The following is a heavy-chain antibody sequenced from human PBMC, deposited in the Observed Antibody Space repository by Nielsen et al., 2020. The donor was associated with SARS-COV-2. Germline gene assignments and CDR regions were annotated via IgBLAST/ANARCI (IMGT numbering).Heavy chain of an antibody. CDR2: TYYRSKWYN. CDR3: ARAGGSSSWYTSNYYYYYMDV. Sequence: WIRQSPSRGLEWLGRTYYRSKWYNDYAVSVKSRITINPDTSKNQFSLHLNSVTPEDTAVYYCARAGGSSSWYTSNYYYYYMDVWGKGTTVTVSS. J-gene: IGHJ6*03. D-gene: IGHD6-13*01. V-gene: IGHV6-1*01.